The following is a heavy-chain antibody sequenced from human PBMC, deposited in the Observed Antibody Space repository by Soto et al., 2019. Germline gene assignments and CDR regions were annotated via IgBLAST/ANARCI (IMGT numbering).Heavy chain of an antibody. CDR1: GYTFTDHY. J-gene: IGHJ4*02. Sequence: ASVKVSCKTSGYTFTDHYINWVRQAPGQGPEYMGWIHPNSGDTKYTPRFQGRVTMTRDTSISTAYMELRRLTSDDTAVYYCARDDGPKRPSVAGTGVNFDYWGQGTLVTVSS. D-gene: IGHD6-19*01. V-gene: IGHV1-2*02. CDR2: IHPNSGDT. CDR3: ARDDGPKRPSVAGTGVNFDY.